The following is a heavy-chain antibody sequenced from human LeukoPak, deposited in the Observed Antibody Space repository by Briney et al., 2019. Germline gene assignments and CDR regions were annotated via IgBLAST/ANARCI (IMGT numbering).Heavy chain of an antibody. Sequence: PGGSLRLSCAASGFTFSVAALTWVRQAPGRGLEWVSYISSSSSYINYADSVKGRFTISRDNAKNSLYLQMNSLRAEDTAVYYCARVSYGDSGYFDYWGQGTLVTVSS. CDR3: ARVSYGDSGYFDY. CDR1: GFTFSVAA. CDR2: ISSSSSYI. V-gene: IGHV3-21*05. D-gene: IGHD4-17*01. J-gene: IGHJ4*02.